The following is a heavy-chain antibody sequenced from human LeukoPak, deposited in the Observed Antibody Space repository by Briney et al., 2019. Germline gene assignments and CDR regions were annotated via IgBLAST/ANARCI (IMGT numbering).Heavy chain of an antibody. J-gene: IGHJ4*02. V-gene: IGHV5-51*01. CDR2: IYPGDSDT. Sequence: GESLKISCKGSGYSLTSYWIGWVRQMPGKGLEWMGIIYPGDSDTRYSPSFQGQVTISADKSISTAYLQWSSLKASDTAMYYCARSLAPLAAAAPLIDYWGQGTLVTVSS. CDR3: ARSLAPLAAAAPLIDY. CDR1: GYSLTSYW. D-gene: IGHD6-13*01.